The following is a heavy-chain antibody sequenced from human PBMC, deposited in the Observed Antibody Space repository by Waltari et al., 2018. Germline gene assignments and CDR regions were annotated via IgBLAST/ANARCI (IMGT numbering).Heavy chain of an antibody. CDR3: ARMGRDYDSSGYYYAFDI. CDR1: GGSFSGYY. V-gene: IGHV4-34*01. D-gene: IGHD3-22*01. J-gene: IGHJ3*02. Sequence: QVQLQQWGAGLLKPSETLSLTCAVYGGSFSGYYWSWIRQPPGQGLEWIGEINHSGSTNYNPSLKSRVTISVDTSKNQFSLKLSSVTAADTAVYYCARMGRDYDSSGYYYAFDIWGQGTMVTVSS. CDR2: INHSGST.